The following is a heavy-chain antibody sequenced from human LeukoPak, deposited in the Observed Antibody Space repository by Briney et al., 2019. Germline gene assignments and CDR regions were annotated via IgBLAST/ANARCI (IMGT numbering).Heavy chain of an antibody. CDR3: ARDSSSWYSVYYFDY. J-gene: IGHJ4*02. CDR1: GFTFSIYG. V-gene: IGHV3-30*02. Sequence: PGGSLRLSCAASGFTFSIYGMYWVRQAPGKGLEWVASIRYDGSGKYYADSVKGRFTISRDNSKNTLHLQMNSLRAEDTAVYYCARDSSSWYSVYYFDYWGQGTLVTVSS. CDR2: IRYDGSGK. D-gene: IGHD6-13*01.